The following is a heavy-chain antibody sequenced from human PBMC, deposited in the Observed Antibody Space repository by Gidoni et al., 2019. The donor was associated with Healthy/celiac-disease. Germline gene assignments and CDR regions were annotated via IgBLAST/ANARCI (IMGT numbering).Heavy chain of an antibody. Sequence: QVQLQQWGAGLLKPSETLSLTCAVYGGSFRGYYWSWIRQPPGKGLEWIGEINHSGSTNYNPSLKSRVTMSVDTSKNQFSLKLSSVTAADTAVYYCARAVGSSYYYYYMDVWGKGTTVTVSS. J-gene: IGHJ6*03. CDR1: GGSFRGYY. V-gene: IGHV4-34*01. CDR2: INHSGST. D-gene: IGHD1-1*01. CDR3: ARAVGSSYYYYYMDV.